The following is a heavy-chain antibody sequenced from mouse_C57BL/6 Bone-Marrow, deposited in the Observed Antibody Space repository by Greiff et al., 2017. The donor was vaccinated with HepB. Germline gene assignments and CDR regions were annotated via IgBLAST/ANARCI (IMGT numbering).Heavy chain of an antibody. CDR2: ISGGGGNT. CDR1: GFTFSSYT. CDR3: ASPRYYGSSYPYAMDY. J-gene: IGHJ4*01. D-gene: IGHD1-1*01. V-gene: IGHV5-9*01. Sequence: EVQGVESGGGLVKPGGSLKLSCAASGFTFSSYTMSWVRQTPEKRLEWVATISGGGGNTYYPDSVKGRFTISRDNAKNTLYLQRSSLRSEDTALYYCASPRYYGSSYPYAMDYWGQGTSVTVSS.